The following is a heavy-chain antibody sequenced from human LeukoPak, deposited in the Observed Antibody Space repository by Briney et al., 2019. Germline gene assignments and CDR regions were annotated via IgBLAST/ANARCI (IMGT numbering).Heavy chain of an antibody. CDR2: ISGSGGST. J-gene: IGHJ3*02. V-gene: IGHV3-23*01. CDR1: GFTFSSYA. Sequence: GGSLRLSCAASGFTFSSYAMSWVRQAPGKGLEWVSAISGSGGSTYYADSVKGRFTISRDNSKNTLYLQMNSLRAEDTAVYYCAKDRVYYDSSGYYSDAFDIWGHGTMVTVSS. CDR3: AKDRVYYDSSGYYSDAFDI. D-gene: IGHD3-22*01.